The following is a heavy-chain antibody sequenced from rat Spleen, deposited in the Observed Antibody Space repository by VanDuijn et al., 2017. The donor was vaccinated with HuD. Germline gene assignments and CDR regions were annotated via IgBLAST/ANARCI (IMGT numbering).Heavy chain of an antibody. CDR1: GFTFSDYN. D-gene: IGHD1-11*01. J-gene: IGHJ2*01. Sequence: EVQLVESGGGLVQPGRSLKLSCAVSGFTFSDYNMAWARQTPKKGLEWVATIIYDGSRTCYRNSVKGRFTISRDNAKNTQYLQMDSLRSEDTATYYCARQDYGGSLYYFDYWGQGVLVTVSS. V-gene: IGHV5S10*01. CDR3: ARQDYGGSLYYFDY. CDR2: IIYDGSRT.